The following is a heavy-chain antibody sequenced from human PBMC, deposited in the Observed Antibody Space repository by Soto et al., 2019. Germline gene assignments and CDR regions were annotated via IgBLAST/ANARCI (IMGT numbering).Heavy chain of an antibody. Sequence: SQTLSLTCVISGDSVSSNTASWNWIRQSPSRGLEWLGRTYFRSKWYNDYAVSVTSRIIINPDTSNNQFSLQLHSVTPEDTAVYFCAKGDNLGPKTGYAFDPWGQGIMVTVSS. J-gene: IGHJ5*02. V-gene: IGHV6-1*01. CDR1: GDSVSSNTAS. CDR3: AKGDNLGPKTGYAFDP. CDR2: TYFRSKWYN. D-gene: IGHD5-12*01.